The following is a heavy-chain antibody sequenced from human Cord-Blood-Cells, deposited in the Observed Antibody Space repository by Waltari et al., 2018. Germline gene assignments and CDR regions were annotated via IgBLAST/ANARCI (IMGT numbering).Heavy chain of an antibody. Sequence: QVQLQESGPGLVKPSETLSLTCPVSGGSISSYYWSWIGPPAGKGLEWIGRIYTSGSTNYNPSLKSRVTMSVDTSKNQFSLKLSSVTAADMAVYYCARMGIAAAGTGWFDPWGQGTLVTVSS. CDR3: ARMGIAAAGTGWFDP. D-gene: IGHD6-13*01. CDR2: IYTSGST. CDR1: GGSISSYY. V-gene: IGHV4-4*07. J-gene: IGHJ5*02.